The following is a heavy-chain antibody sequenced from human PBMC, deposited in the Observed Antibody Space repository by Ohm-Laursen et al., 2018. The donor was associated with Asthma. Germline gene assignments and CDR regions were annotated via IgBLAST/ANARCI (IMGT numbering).Heavy chain of an antibody. D-gene: IGHD3-10*01. CDR2: IYYSGST. CDR1: GGSFSGYY. V-gene: IGHV4-31*02. J-gene: IGHJ4*02. Sequence: QTLSLTCAVYGGSFSGYYWSWIRQHPGKGLEWIGYIYYSGSTYYNPSLKSRVSISVDTSKNQFSLELSSVTAADTAVYYCASGQYYYASGQDYWGQGTLVTVSS. CDR3: ASGQYYYASGQDY.